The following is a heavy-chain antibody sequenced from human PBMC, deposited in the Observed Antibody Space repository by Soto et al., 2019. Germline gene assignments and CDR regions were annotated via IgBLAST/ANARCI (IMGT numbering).Heavy chain of an antibody. CDR1: GGTFSSYA. J-gene: IGHJ4*02. CDR3: ASNGYDILTGYPYYFDY. CDR2: IIPIFGTA. Sequence: SVKVSCKASGGTFSSYAISWVRQAPGQGLEWMGGIIPIFGTANYAQKFQGRVTITADKSTSTAYMELSSLRSEDTAVYYCASNGYDILTGYPYYFDYLGPVTLVIVAS. D-gene: IGHD3-9*01. V-gene: IGHV1-69*06.